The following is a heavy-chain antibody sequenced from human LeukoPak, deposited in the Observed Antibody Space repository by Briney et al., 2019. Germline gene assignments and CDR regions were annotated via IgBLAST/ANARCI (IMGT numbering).Heavy chain of an antibody. CDR3: ARERWGSSSWYFDY. V-gene: IGHV4-4*07. CDR1: GGAISSYY. D-gene: IGHD6-13*01. J-gene: IGHJ4*02. Sequence: PSETLSLTCTVSGGAISSYYWSWIRQPAGKGLEWIGRIYTSGSTNYNPSLKSRVTMSVDTSKKQFSLKLSSVTAADTAVYYCARERWGSSSWYFDYWGQGTLVTVSS. CDR2: IYTSGST.